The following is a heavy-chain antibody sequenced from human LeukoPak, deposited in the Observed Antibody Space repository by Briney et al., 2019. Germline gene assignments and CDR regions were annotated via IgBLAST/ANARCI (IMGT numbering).Heavy chain of an antibody. V-gene: IGHV3-48*04. Sequence: GGSLRLSCAASGFTFSSYSMNWVRQAPGKGLEWVSYISSSGSTIYYADSVKGRFTISRDNAKNSLYLQMNSLRAEDTAVYYCARKTYYYDSSGYSNDAFDIWGQGTMVTVSS. J-gene: IGHJ3*02. D-gene: IGHD3-22*01. CDR1: GFTFSSYS. CDR2: ISSSGSTI. CDR3: ARKTYYYDSSGYSNDAFDI.